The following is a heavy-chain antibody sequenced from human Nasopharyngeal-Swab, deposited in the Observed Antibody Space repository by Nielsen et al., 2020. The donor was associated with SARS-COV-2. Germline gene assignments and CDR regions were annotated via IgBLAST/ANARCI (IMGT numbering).Heavy chain of an antibody. J-gene: IGHJ4*02. Sequence: VRQMPGKGLEWVAIVWFDGTNKYYADSVKGRFTISRDSSKNTLYLQMNSLRAEDTAVYYCARDSGFTFGYWTFDYWGQGTLVTVSS. D-gene: IGHD3-22*01. V-gene: IGHV3-33*01. CDR3: ARDSGFTFGYWTFDY. CDR2: VWFDGTNK.